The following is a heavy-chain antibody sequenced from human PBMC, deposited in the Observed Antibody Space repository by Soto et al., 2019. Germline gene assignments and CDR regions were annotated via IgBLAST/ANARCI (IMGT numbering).Heavy chain of an antibody. V-gene: IGHV3-30-3*01. D-gene: IGHD1-1*01. CDR2: ISYDGSNK. Sequence: ESVGGVVQPGRSLRLSCAASGFTFSNNAMDWVRQAPGKGLEWVAVISYDGSNKYIAESVKGRFTISRDNSKNTLFLQMNSLRAEDTAVYYCARRTTTSAFSAMDVWGQGTTVTVSS. CDR3: ARRTTTSAFSAMDV. J-gene: IGHJ6*02. CDR1: GFTFSNNA.